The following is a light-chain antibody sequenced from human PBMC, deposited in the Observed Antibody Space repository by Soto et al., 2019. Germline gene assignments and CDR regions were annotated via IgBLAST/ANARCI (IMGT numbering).Light chain of an antibody. V-gene: IGKV1-17*01. CDR2: AAS. J-gene: IGKJ1*01. CDR3: LEHKTYPQT. CDR1: QDIRID. Sequence: DIQITLSPAARSASVVDRVIITFLASQDIRIDLGWYQQKPGKAPKRLIYAASSLQTGVPSRFRGSGSGTEFTPTISSLQPEDFATYFCLEHKTYPQTFCQGTMVDIK.